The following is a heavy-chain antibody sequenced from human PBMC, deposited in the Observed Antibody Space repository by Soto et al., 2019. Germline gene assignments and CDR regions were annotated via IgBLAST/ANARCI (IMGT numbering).Heavy chain of an antibody. D-gene: IGHD1-26*01. V-gene: IGHV4-4*02. CDR2: IYHSGST. J-gene: IGHJ4*02. CDR1: GDSISSRNW. CDR3: AKEGGLSGSYYISSSYYFDY. Sequence: SETLSLTCAVSGDSISSRNWWSWVRQPPGRGLEWIGEIYHSGSTNYNPSLESRVTISVDTSKNQFSLKLSSVTAADTAVYYCAKEGGLSGSYYISSSYYFDYWGQGTLVTVSS.